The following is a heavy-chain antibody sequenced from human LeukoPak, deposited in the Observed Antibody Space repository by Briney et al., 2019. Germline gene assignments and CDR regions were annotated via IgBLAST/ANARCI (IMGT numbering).Heavy chain of an antibody. D-gene: IGHD3-22*01. CDR3: ARVDDSSGYLLGLDY. J-gene: IGHJ4*02. Sequence: PGGSLRLSCAASGFTFRSYTMNWVRQAPGKGLEWVSYISSSSNPIYYADSVKGRFTISRDNAKNSLYLQMNSPRDEDTAVYYCARVDDSSGYLLGLDYWGQGTLVTVSS. V-gene: IGHV3-48*02. CDR2: ISSSSNPI. CDR1: GFTFRSYT.